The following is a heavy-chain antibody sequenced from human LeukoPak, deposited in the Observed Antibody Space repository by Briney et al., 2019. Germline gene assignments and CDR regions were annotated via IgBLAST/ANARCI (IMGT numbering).Heavy chain of an antibody. CDR1: VFTSTSFW. Sequence: PRGSLRLSPAASVFTSTSFWMTSVRQAPGNGREWGANIKQDGDEKYYMDSVKGRFTISRDNAKNSLYLQMNSLRVEDTAVYYCARGYWNFDNWGQGTLVSVSS. V-gene: IGHV3-7*01. CDR3: ARGYWNFDN. CDR2: IKQDGDEK. D-gene: IGHD1-1*01. J-gene: IGHJ4*02.